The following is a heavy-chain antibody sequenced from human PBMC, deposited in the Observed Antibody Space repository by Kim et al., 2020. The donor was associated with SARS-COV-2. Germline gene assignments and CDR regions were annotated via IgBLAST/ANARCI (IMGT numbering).Heavy chain of an antibody. Sequence: GESLKISCKGSGYSFTSYWISWVRQMPGKGLEWVGRIDPSDSYTNYSPSFQGHVTIPADKSISTAYLQWSRLKASDTAMYYCSRHTRKQWLVLHGFDYWGQGTLVTVSS. V-gene: IGHV5-10-1*01. D-gene: IGHD6-19*01. CDR2: IDPSDSYT. CDR3: SRHTRKQWLVLHGFDY. CDR1: GYSFTSYW. J-gene: IGHJ4*02.